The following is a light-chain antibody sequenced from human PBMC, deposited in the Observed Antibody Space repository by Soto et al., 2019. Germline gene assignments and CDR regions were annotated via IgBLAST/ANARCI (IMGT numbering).Light chain of an antibody. CDR1: QSLLHSNGYNY. J-gene: IGKJ4*01. Sequence: DIVMTQSPLSLPVTPGEPASISCRSSQSLLHSNGYNYLDWYLQKPGQSPQLLIYLGSNRASGVPDRFSGSGSGTEFTLKISRVEAEDVGVYYFMQALQTPALTFGGGTKVEIK. CDR2: LGS. V-gene: IGKV2-28*01. CDR3: MQALQTPALT.